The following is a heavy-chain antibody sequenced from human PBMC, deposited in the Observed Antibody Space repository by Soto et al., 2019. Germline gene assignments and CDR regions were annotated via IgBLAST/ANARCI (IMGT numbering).Heavy chain of an antibody. CDR1: GISFINHY. D-gene: IGHD5-18*01. J-gene: IGHJ4*02. CDR3: ARRARMGAQLWLPFDL. Sequence: ASLKVSCKASGISFINHYVHWVRQAPGQGPEWMGVINPAGSVTVYALKLQDRVTVTRDTSTSTVYMELNSLTSEDTAIYYCARRARMGAQLWLPFDLWAQGSLVPVSS. CDR2: INPAGSVT. V-gene: IGHV1-46*01.